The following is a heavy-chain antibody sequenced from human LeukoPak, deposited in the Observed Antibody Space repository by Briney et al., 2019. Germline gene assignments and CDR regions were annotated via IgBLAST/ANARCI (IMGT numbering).Heavy chain of an antibody. CDR1: GVSISNYC. J-gene: IGHJ5*02. Sequence: PSETLSLTCTVSGVSISNYCWSWLRQPAGKGLEWIGRIYTSGSTNYNPSLESRVTMSVDSTKNQFALKLSSGTGADTAVYYWASNFLGVVRRFAWFDPWGQGTLVTVSS. CDR2: IYTSGST. CDR3: ASNFLGVVRRFAWFDP. V-gene: IGHV4-4*07. D-gene: IGHD3-3*01.